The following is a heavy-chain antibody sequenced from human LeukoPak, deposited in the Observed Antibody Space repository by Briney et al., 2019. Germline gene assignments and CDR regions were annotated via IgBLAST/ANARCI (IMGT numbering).Heavy chain of an antibody. D-gene: IGHD3-10*01. Sequence: ASVKVSCKASGYTFTGYYMHWVRQAPGQGLEWMGWINPNSGGTNYAQKFQGRVTMTRDTSISTAYMELSRLRSDGTAVYYCARVMFYYGSGSYYGYWGQGTLVTVSS. J-gene: IGHJ4*02. V-gene: IGHV1-2*02. CDR1: GYTFTGYY. CDR2: INPNSGGT. CDR3: ARVMFYYGSGSYYGY.